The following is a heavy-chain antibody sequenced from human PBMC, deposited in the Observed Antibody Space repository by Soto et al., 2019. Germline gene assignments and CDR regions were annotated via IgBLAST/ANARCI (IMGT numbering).Heavy chain of an antibody. D-gene: IGHD6-19*01. CDR3: ARWGQWLGTENFDY. CDR2: INSDGSST. Sequence: EVQLVESGGGLVQPGGSLRLSCAASGFTFSSYWMHWVRQAPGKGLVWVSRINSDGSSTSYADSVKGRFTISRDNAKNTLCLQMNSLRAEDTAVYYCARWGQWLGTENFDYWGQGTLVTVSS. CDR1: GFTFSSYW. V-gene: IGHV3-74*01. J-gene: IGHJ4*02.